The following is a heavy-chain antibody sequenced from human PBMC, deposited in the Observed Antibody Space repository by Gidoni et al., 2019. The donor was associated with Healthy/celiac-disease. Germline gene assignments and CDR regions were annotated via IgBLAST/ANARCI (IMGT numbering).Heavy chain of an antibody. J-gene: IGHJ6*03. CDR1: GFTFSNAW. D-gene: IGHD2-2*01. CDR3: TTDAVPAAMLLFYYYMDV. V-gene: IGHV3-15*01. Sequence: EVQLVESGGGLVKPGGALRLYCAASGFTFSNAWMNWVRQAPGTGLEWVGRIKSKTDGGTTDYAAPVKGRFTISRDDSKNTLYLQMNSLKTEDTAVYYCTTDAVPAAMLLFYYYMDVWGKGTTVTVSS. CDR2: IKSKTDGGTT.